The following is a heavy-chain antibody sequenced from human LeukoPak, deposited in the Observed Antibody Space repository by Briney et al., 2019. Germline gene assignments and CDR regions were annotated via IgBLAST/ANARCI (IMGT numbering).Heavy chain of an antibody. CDR3: ARICPYSSGWHRDYYFDY. CDR2: MNPNSGNT. CDR1: GYTFTSYD. J-gene: IGHJ4*02. D-gene: IGHD6-19*01. Sequence: GASVKVSCKASGYTFTSYDINWVRQATGQGLEWMGWMNPNSGNTGYAQKFQGRVTMTRNTSISTAYMELSSLRAEDTAVYYCARICPYSSGWHRDYYFDYWGQGTLVTVSS. V-gene: IGHV1-8*01.